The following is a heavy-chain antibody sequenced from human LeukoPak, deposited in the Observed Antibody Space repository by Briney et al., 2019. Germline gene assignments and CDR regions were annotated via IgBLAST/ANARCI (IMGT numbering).Heavy chain of an antibody. Sequence: SQTLSLTCTVSGGSISSGSYYWSWIRQPAGKGLEWIGRIYTSGSTNYNPSLKSRVTISVDTSKNQFSLKLNSVTAADTAVYYCARETGYPRAGLGFDPWGQGTLVTVSS. CDR2: IYTSGST. J-gene: IGHJ5*02. CDR3: ARETGYPRAGLGFDP. D-gene: IGHD3-9*01. V-gene: IGHV4-61*02. CDR1: GGSISSGSYY.